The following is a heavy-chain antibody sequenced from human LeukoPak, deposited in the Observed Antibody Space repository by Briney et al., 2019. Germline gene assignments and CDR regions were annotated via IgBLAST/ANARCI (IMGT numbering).Heavy chain of an antibody. J-gene: IGHJ4*02. D-gene: IGHD3-22*01. CDR2: INPNSGGT. CDR3: ARRVEHSGYNY. Sequence: GASVKVSCKASGYTFTGYYMHWVRQAPGQGLEWMGWINPNSGGTYYAQKFQGRVTMTRDTSISTAYMELSRLTSDDTAVYYCARRVEHSGYNYWGQGTLVTVSS. V-gene: IGHV1-2*02. CDR1: GYTFTGYY.